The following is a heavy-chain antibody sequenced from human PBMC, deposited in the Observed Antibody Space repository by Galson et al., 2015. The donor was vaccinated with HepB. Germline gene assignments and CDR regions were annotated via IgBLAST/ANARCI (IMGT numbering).Heavy chain of an antibody. D-gene: IGHD3-9*01. CDR2: ISGSGGST. J-gene: IGHJ4*02. Sequence: SLRLSCAASGFTFSSYAMSWVRQAPGKGLEWVSAISGSGGSTYYADSVKGRFTISRDNSKNTLYLQMNSLRAEDTAVYYCAKGTVISWKYDILTSEDYFDYWGQGTLVTVSS. CDR1: GFTFSSYA. V-gene: IGHV3-23*01. CDR3: AKGTVISWKYDILTSEDYFDY.